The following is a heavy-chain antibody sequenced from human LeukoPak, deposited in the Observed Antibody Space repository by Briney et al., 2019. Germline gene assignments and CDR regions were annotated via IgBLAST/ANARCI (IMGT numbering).Heavy chain of an antibody. CDR2: ISYDGSNK. Sequence: PGRSLRLSCAASGFTFSSYGMHWVRQAPGKGLEWVAVISYDGSNKYYADSVKGRFTISRDNSKNTLYLQMNSLRAEDTAAYYCAKGRGSEWELLSNAFDIWGQGTMVTVSS. CDR1: GFTFSSYG. D-gene: IGHD1-26*01. V-gene: IGHV3-30*18. J-gene: IGHJ3*02. CDR3: AKGRGSEWELLSNAFDI.